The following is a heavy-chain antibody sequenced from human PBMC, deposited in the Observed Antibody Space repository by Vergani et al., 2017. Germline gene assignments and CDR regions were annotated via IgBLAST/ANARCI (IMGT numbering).Heavy chain of an antibody. J-gene: IGHJ6*02. Sequence: QVQLVESGGGLVKPGGSLRLSCAASGFTFSSYGMHWVRQAPGKGLEWVAVISYDGSNKYYADSVKGRFTISRDNSKNTLYLQMNSLRAEDTAVYYCAKDLGVSHYGMDVWGQGTTVTVSS. V-gene: IGHV3-30*18. CDR2: ISYDGSNK. D-gene: IGHD3-16*01. CDR1: GFTFSSYG. CDR3: AKDLGVSHYGMDV.